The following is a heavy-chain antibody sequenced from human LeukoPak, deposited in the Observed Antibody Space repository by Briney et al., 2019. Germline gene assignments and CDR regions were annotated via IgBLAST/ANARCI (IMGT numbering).Heavy chain of an antibody. D-gene: IGHD6-13*01. J-gene: IGHJ4*02. CDR2: ISSSSSYI. V-gene: IGHV3-21*01. CDR1: GFTFSGYS. Sequence: GGSLRLSCAASGFTFSGYSMNWVRQAPGKGLEWVSSISSSSSYIYYTDSVKGRFTISRDHANNSLYLQMNSLRAEDTAVYYCARARGNSWYSDYWGQGTLVTASS. CDR3: ARARGNSWYSDY.